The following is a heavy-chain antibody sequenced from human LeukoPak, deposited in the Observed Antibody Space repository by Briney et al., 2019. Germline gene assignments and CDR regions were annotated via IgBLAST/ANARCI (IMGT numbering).Heavy chain of an antibody. J-gene: IGHJ6*02. CDR1: GFTFSSYS. CDR3: TKSRSDYYYYGMDV. Sequence: GGSLRLSCAASGFTFSSYSMNWVRQAPGKGLEWVSYISSSSSTIYYADSVKGRFTISRDNAKNSLYLQMNSLRAEDTAFYYCTKSRSDYYYYGMDVWGQGTTVTVSS. CDR2: ISSSSSTI. V-gene: IGHV3-48*04.